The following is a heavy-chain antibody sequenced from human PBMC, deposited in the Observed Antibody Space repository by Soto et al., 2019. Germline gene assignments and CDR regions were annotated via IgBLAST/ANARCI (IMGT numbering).Heavy chain of an antibody. V-gene: IGHV1-69*08. CDR2: IIPILGIA. CDR1: GGTFSSYT. CDR3: ARDLGPIVVVPAAMSGGFDP. J-gene: IGHJ5*02. Sequence: QVQLVQSGAEVKKPGSSVKVSCKASGGTFSSYTISWVRQAPGQGLEWMGRIIPILGIANYAQKCQGRVTITADKSTSTAYMELSSLRSEDTAVYYCARDLGPIVVVPAAMSGGFDPWGQGTLVTVSS. D-gene: IGHD2-2*01.